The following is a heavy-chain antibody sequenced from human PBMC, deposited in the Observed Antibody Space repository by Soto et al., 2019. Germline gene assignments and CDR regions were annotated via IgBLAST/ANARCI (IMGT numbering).Heavy chain of an antibody. CDR2: IIPILGLA. D-gene: IGHD5-12*01. CDR1: GGTFSSYT. V-gene: IGHV1-69*02. CDR3: VSSRRSGYDDLLDY. Sequence: QVQLVQSGAEVKKPGSSVKVSCKASGGTFSSYTISWVRQAPGQGLEWMGRIIPILGLANYAQKFQGRVTITADKSTSTAYMELSSLRSEDTAVYYCVSSRRSGYDDLLDYWGQGTLVTVSS. J-gene: IGHJ4*02.